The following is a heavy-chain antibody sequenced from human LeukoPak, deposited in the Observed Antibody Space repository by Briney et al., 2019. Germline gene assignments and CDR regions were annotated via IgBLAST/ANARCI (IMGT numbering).Heavy chain of an antibody. Sequence: PGGSLRLSCAASGFTFSNAWMSWIRQPPGKGLEWIGYIYYSGSTNYNPSLKSRDTISVDTSKNQFSLKLSSVTAADTAVYYCARDSPYYSDSSGYLSAFDIWGQGTMVTVSS. CDR3: ARDSPYYSDSSGYLSAFDI. V-gene: IGHV4-59*01. CDR1: GFTFSNAW. CDR2: IYYSGST. D-gene: IGHD3-22*01. J-gene: IGHJ3*02.